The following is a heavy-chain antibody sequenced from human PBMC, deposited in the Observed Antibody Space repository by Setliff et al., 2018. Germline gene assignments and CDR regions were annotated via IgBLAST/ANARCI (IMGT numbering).Heavy chain of an antibody. CDR2: ISTYNGNT. CDR1: GYMFKSHG. J-gene: IGHJ4*02. V-gene: IGHV1-18*04. Sequence: ASVKVSCKASGYMFKSHGINWMRQAPGQGFEWMGWISTYNGNTKSAQKFQGRVTMTTDTSTSTAYLELRSLTSDDTAVYYCSELVRYCTTTACQGASGAEFWGQGTLVTVSS. D-gene: IGHD2-8*01. CDR3: SELVRYCTTTACQGASGAEF.